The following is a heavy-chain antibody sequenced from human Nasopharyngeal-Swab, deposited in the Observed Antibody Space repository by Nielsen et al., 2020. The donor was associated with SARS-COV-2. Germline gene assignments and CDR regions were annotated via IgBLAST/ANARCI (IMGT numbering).Heavy chain of an antibody. CDR1: GGSFSGYY. V-gene: IGHV4-34*01. Sequence: SETLSLTCAVYGGSFSGYYWSWIRQPPGKGLEWIGEINHSGSTNYNPSLKGRVTISVDTSKNQFSLKLSSVTAADTAVYYCASLPRIAAAGTGNDYWGQGTLVTVSS. CDR3: ASLPRIAAAGTGNDY. J-gene: IGHJ4*02. CDR2: INHSGST. D-gene: IGHD6-13*01.